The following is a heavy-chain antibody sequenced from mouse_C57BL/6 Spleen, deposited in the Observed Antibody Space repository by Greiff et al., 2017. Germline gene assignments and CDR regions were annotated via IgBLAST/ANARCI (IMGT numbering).Heavy chain of an antibody. CDR3: ARVRYYGSSFDY. D-gene: IGHD1-1*01. CDR2: IRDGGSYT. CDR1: GFTFSSYA. J-gene: IGHJ2*01. Sequence: EVKLVESGGGLVKPGGSLKLSCAASGFTFSSYAMSWVRQTPEKRLEWVATIRDGGSYTYYPDNVKGRFTISRDNAKNNLYLQMSHLKSEDTAMYYCARVRYYGSSFDYWGQGTTLTVSS. V-gene: IGHV5-4*03.